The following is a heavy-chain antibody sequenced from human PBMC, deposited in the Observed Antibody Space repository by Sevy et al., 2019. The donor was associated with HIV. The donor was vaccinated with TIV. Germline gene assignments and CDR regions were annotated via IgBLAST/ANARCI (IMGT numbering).Heavy chain of an antibody. Sequence: GESLKICCKGSEYNFTNYWIGWVRQMPGKGLEWMGIIYPGDSGTRYSPSFQDQVTISADKSISTAYLQWSSLKASDTAMYYCARISTSPRAYYYYFGMDVWGQGTTVTVSS. D-gene: IGHD6-6*01. CDR1: EYNFTNYW. CDR2: IYPGDSGT. J-gene: IGHJ6*02. V-gene: IGHV5-51*01. CDR3: ARISTSPRAYYYYFGMDV.